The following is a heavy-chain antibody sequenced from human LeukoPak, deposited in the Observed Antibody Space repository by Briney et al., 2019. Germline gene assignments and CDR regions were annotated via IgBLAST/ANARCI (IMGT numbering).Heavy chain of an antibody. Sequence: PGGSLRLSCAASEFTFSSCWMSWVRQAPGKGLEWVANINQDGSEKYYVDSVKGRFTISRDNAKNSLYLQMNSLRAEDTAVYYCVRLRFYEGSGNYPDHWGQGTLVTVSS. CDR3: VRLRFYEGSGNYPDH. V-gene: IGHV3-7*01. J-gene: IGHJ4*02. D-gene: IGHD3-3*01. CDR2: INQDGSEK. CDR1: EFTFSSCW.